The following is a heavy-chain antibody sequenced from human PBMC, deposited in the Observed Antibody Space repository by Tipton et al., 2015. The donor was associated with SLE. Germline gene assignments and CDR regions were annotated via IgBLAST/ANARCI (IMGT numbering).Heavy chain of an antibody. CDR1: GGSLSSYY. D-gene: IGHD3-3*01. CDR3: ARTQGVWSGYYMDY. Sequence: TLSLTCTVSGGSLSSYYWSWIRQPPGKGLEWIGYIYYSGSTNYNPSLKSRVTISVDTSKNQFSLKLSSVTAADTAVYYWARTQGVWSGYYMDYWGQGTLVTVSS. V-gene: IGHV4-59*07. J-gene: IGHJ4*02. CDR2: IYYSGST.